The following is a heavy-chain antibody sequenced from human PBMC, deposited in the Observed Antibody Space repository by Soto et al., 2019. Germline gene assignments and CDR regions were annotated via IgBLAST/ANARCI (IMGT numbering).Heavy chain of an antibody. D-gene: IGHD1-7*01. Sequence: QVQLVESGGGVVQPGRSLRLSCAASGFTFSTYGMHWVRQAPGKGLEWVAVIWYDGSNKYYADSVKGRFTISRDNSKNKLYPQINRRRAEYTAVYCCASRNWNYVYYYGMDVWGQGTTVTVSS. J-gene: IGHJ6*02. CDR3: ASRNWNYVYYYGMDV. CDR1: GFTFSTYG. CDR2: IWYDGSNK. V-gene: IGHV3-33*01.